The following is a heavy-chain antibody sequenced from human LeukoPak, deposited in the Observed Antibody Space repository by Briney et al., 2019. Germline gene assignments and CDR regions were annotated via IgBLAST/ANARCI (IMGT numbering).Heavy chain of an antibody. CDR2: IYYSGST. D-gene: IGHD2-21*02. CDR1: GGSISSSGYY. V-gene: IGHV4-39*01. CDR3: ARPGDCGGDCYRWYFDL. J-gene: IGHJ2*01. Sequence: SETLSLTCTVSGGSISSSGYYWGWIRQPPGKGLEWIGSIYYSGSTYYNPSLKSRVTISVDTSKNQFSLKLSSVTAADTAVYYCARPGDCGGDCYRWYFDLWGRGTLVTVSS.